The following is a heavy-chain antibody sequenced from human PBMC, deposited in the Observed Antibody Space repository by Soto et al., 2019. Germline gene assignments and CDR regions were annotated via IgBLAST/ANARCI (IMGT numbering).Heavy chain of an antibody. V-gene: IGHV3-43*01. Sequence: PGGSLRLSCAAYGFTFDDYNMHWVRQAPGKGLEWVSLISWDGGSTYYADSVKGRFTISRDNSKNSLYLQMNSLRTEDTSLYYCAKDFNYYDSSGPGDYWGQGT. CDR2: ISWDGGST. CDR3: AKDFNYYDSSGPGDY. CDR1: GFTFDDYN. D-gene: IGHD3-22*01. J-gene: IGHJ4*02.